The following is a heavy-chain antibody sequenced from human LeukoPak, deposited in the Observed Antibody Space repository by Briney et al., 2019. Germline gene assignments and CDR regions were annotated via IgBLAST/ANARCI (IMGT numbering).Heavy chain of an antibody. CDR2: IYHSGNT. V-gene: IGHV4-38-2*02. D-gene: IGHD7-27*01. Sequence: SETLSLTCSVSGYSISSSYYWGWIRQPPGKGLEWIGSIYHSGNTYYNPSLKSRVTISVDTSKNQFSLKLNSVTAADTTVYYCARQTGQFYFYYYMDVWGKGTTVTIS. CDR3: ARQTGQFYFYYYMDV. J-gene: IGHJ6*03. CDR1: GYSISSSYY.